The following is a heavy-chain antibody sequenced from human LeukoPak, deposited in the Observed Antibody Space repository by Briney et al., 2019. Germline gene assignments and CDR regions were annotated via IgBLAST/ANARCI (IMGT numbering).Heavy chain of an antibody. CDR3: ARDPEDGVEAYLNY. CDR1: GFTFSSYG. V-gene: IGHV3-33*01. Sequence: GGSLRLSCAASGFTFSSYGMHWVRQAPGKGLEWVAVIWYDGSNKYYADSVKGRFTISRDNSKNTLYLQMNSLRAEDTAVYYCARDPEDGVEAYLNYWGQGTLVTVSS. D-gene: IGHD5-24*01. CDR2: IWYDGSNK. J-gene: IGHJ4*02.